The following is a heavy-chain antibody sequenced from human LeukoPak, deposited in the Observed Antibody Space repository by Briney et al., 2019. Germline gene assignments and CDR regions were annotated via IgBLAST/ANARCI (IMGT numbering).Heavy chain of an antibody. V-gene: IGHV4-31*03. CDR2: IFYSGNT. D-gene: IGHD2-15*01. J-gene: IGHJ5*02. CDR1: GGAISSVAYY. Sequence: PSQTLSLTCTVSGGAISSVAYYWSWIRQHPGKGLEWVGYIFYSGNTYYNPSLKSRVTISVDTSKNQFSLTLSSVTAADTAVYYCARARDCSGGTCYQFNWFDPWGQGTLVTVSS. CDR3: ARARDCSGGTCYQFNWFDP.